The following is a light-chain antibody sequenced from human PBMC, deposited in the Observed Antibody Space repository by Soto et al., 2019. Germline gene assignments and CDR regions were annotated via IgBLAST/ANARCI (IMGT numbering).Light chain of an antibody. CDR3: SSYTGSSTLV. V-gene: IGLV2-14*01. J-gene: IGLJ2*01. CDR1: SSDVGGYNY. CDR2: DVS. Sequence: QSALTQPASVSGSPGQSITISCTGTSSDVGGYNYVSWYQQYPGKAPKLMIYDVSNRPSGVSNRFSGSKSGNTASLTISGLKAEDEADYYCSSYTGSSTLVFGGGTKLTVL.